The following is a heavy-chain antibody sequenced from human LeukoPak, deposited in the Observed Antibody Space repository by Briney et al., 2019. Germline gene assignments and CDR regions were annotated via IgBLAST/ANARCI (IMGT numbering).Heavy chain of an antibody. CDR3: AYCGGDCYPDAFDI. CDR2: IYYSGST. CDR1: GGSITSSSYY. D-gene: IGHD2-21*02. V-gene: IGHV4-39*07. J-gene: IGHJ3*02. Sequence: PSETLSLTCTVSGGSITSSSYYWGWIRHPPGKGLGWIGSIYYSGSTYYNPSLKSRVTISVDTSKNQFSLKLSSVTAADTAVYYCAYCGGDCYPDAFDIWGQGTMVTVSS.